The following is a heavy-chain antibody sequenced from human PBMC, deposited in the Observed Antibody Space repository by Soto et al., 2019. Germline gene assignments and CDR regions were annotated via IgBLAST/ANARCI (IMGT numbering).Heavy chain of an antibody. CDR1: GFTFSGYA. V-gene: IGHV3-23*01. CDR3: GFAAPGRSRP. J-gene: IGHJ5*02. Sequence: GGSLRLSCAASGFTFSGYAMSWVRQAPGKGLEWVSAISGSGGSTYYADSVKGRYIISRDNSKNTLYLQMNSLRAEDTAVYHCGFAAPGRSRPWGQGTLVTVSS. CDR2: ISGSGGST.